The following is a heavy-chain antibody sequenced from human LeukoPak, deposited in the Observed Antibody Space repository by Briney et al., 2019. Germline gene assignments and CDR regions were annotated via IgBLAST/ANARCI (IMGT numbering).Heavy chain of an antibody. Sequence: GGSLRLSCAASGFTFSDYYMSWIRQAPGKGPVWVSRIKSDGSSTRFADSVQGRFTISRDNGKNTLYLQMNSLRAEDTAVYYCARGGETSNWYPGYFDYWGQGALVTVSS. CDR3: ARGGETSNWYPGYFDY. D-gene: IGHD6-13*01. CDR1: GFTFSDYY. V-gene: IGHV3-74*01. J-gene: IGHJ4*02. CDR2: IKSDGSST.